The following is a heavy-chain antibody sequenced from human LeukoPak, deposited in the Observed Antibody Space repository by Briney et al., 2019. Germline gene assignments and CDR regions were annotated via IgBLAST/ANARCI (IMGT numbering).Heavy chain of an antibody. CDR2: IDYSGST. Sequence: ASETLSPTCTVSGGSMRSHYWSWIRQTPGKGLEWIGYIDYSGSTRYNPSLQSRVTISVDTSKNQFSLKLTSVTATDTAVYYCARLINNDNSGDADTFDMWGQGTVVTVFS. J-gene: IGHJ3*02. CDR1: GGSMRSHY. V-gene: IGHV4-59*11. D-gene: IGHD3-22*01. CDR3: ARLINNDNSGDADTFDM.